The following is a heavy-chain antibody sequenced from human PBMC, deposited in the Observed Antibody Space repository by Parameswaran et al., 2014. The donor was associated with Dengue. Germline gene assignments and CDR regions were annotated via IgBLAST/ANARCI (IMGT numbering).Heavy chain of an antibody. Sequence: WIRQPPGKGLEWVSSISSSSSYIYYADSVKGRFTISRDNAKNSLYLQMNSLRAEDTAVYYCARDGDCSSTSCYWRFYYYYYMDVWGKGTTVTVSS. CDR3: ARDGDCSSTSCYWRFYYYYYMDV. J-gene: IGHJ6*03. V-gene: IGHV3-21*01. CDR2: ISSSSSYI. D-gene: IGHD2-2*01.